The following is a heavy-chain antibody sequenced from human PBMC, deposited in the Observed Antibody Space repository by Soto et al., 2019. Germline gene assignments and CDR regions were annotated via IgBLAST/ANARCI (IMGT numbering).Heavy chain of an antibody. J-gene: IGHJ5*02. CDR2: IYHSGDT. CDR1: GSSITSSNW. V-gene: IGHV4-4*02. Sequence: SETLSLTCTVSGSSITSSNWWSWVRQPPGKGLEWIGKIYHSGDTYYTPSLKSRVTMSLDRSKNQFSLRLSSVTAADTAVYYCARDNHDFWSGYSWFDPWGQGTLVTVSS. D-gene: IGHD3-3*01. CDR3: ARDNHDFWSGYSWFDP.